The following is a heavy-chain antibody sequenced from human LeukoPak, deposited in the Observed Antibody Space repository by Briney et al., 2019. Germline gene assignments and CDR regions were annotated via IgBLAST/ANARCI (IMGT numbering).Heavy chain of an antibody. CDR1: GFTFDDYA. CDR2: ITWNRDNI. Sequence: GGSLRPSCKVSGFTFDDYAMHWVRQVPGKGLEWVSGITWNRDNIGYGDSVKGRFTVSRDNVKNVLYLQMKSLRPEDTALYYCAKDLSSAITSALVLDVWGQGTTVIVSS. D-gene: IGHD3-22*01. CDR3: AKDLSSAITSALVLDV. V-gene: IGHV3-9*01. J-gene: IGHJ6*02.